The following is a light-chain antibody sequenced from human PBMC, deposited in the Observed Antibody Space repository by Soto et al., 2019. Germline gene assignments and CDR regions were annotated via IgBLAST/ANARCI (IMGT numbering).Light chain of an antibody. CDR1: QSVSSSY. J-gene: IGKJ1*01. CDR2: DAS. CDR3: LQYGSSPRT. Sequence: EIVLTQSPGTLSLSPGERATLSCRASQSVSSSYLAWYQQKFGQAPRLLIYDASSRATGVPGRCSGSGSGTDFTLTISRLEPEDFAVYYCLQYGSSPRTFGQGTTVEFK. V-gene: IGKV3-20*01.